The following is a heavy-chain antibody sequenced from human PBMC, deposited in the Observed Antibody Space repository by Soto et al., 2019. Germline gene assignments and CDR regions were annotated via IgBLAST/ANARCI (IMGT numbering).Heavy chain of an antibody. V-gene: IGHV3-23*01. D-gene: IGHD3-9*01. CDR3: AKAGGYDILTGYRNRFDP. CDR2: ISGGGGST. CDR1: GFTFTSYA. J-gene: IGHJ5*02. Sequence: GGSLRLSCAASGFTFTSYAMSWVRQAPGKGLEWVSGISGGGGSTYYAAYVKGRFTISRDNSKSTLYLQINSLGAEDTDVYYCAKAGGYDILTGYRNRFDPWGQGTRVTVSS.